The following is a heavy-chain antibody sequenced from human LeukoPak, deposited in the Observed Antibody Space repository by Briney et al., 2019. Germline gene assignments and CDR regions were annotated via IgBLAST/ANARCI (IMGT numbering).Heavy chain of an antibody. J-gene: IGHJ4*01. CDR2: INTISGGT. CDR1: GYTFTNYA. CDR3: ARGRAVAGTVGY. D-gene: IGHD6-19*01. Sequence: ASVKVSCKASGYTFTNYAMHWVRQAPGQRLEGIGLINTISGGTNYAQKFQGRVTMTRDTSISTAYMELSRLTSDDTAVYYCARGRAVAGTVGYWGYGTLVTVSS. V-gene: IGHV1-2*02.